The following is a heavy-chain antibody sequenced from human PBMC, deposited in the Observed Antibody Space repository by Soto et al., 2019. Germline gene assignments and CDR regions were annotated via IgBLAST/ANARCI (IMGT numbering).Heavy chain of an antibody. Sequence: QVQLQESGPGLVKPSQTLSLTCTVSGGSISSGDYYWSWIRQHPGKGLEWIGYIYYSGSTYYNPSLHSRVTISVATSKTQFSLKLSSVTAADTAVYYCARWWSGSRQGFDPWGQGTLVTVSS. CDR2: IYYSGST. D-gene: IGHD3-3*01. CDR1: GGSISSGDYY. V-gene: IGHV4-31*03. J-gene: IGHJ5*02. CDR3: ARWWSGSRQGFDP.